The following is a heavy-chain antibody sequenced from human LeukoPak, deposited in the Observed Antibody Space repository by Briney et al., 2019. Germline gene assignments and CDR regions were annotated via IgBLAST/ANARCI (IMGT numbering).Heavy chain of an antibody. Sequence: SETLSLTCAVYGGSFSGYYWSWIRQPPGKGLEWIGEINHSGSTSYSPSLKSRVTISVDTSKNQFSLKLSSVTAADTAVYYCARHTVYGDYAHFDYWGQGTLVTVSS. CDR3: ARHTVYGDYAHFDY. J-gene: IGHJ4*02. CDR2: INHSGST. D-gene: IGHD4-17*01. CDR1: GGSFSGYY. V-gene: IGHV4-34*01.